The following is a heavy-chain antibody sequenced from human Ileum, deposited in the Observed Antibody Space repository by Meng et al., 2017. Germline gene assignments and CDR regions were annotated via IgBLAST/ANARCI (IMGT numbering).Heavy chain of an antibody. J-gene: IGHJ4*02. D-gene: IGHD1-26*01. CDR3: VRGPARETHDFDY. CDR1: GGSFNDYY. Sequence: HVQLNQWGAGLLKPPDTLSLTCAVFGGSFNDYYWSWVRQSPGKGLEWIGQIHHSGRTNYKSSLERRVTISVDTSKSQFSLKLTSVTAADTAMYYCVRGPARETHDFDYWGQGALVTVSS. CDR2: IHHSGRT. V-gene: IGHV4-34*01.